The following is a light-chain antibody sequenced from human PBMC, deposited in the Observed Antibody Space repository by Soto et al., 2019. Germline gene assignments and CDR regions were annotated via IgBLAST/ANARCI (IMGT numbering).Light chain of an antibody. Sequence: DIQMTQSPSSLSASVGDRVTVTCRASQSISNYLNWYQQKPGKAPKLMIYDASSLQSGVPSRFSGSGSGTEFTLTISSLQPDDFATYYCQHYNSYSEAFGQGTKVELK. CDR1: QSISNY. CDR3: QHYNSYSEA. J-gene: IGKJ1*01. CDR2: DAS. V-gene: IGKV1-5*01.